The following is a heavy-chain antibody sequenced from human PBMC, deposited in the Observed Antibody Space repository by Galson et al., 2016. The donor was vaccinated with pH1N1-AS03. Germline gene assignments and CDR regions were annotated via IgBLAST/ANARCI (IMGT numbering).Heavy chain of an antibody. CDR1: GFTFGSSA. D-gene: IGHD6-19*01. CDR2: ISFDGNAE. CDR3: ARDPDPNNIGWYYFDN. Sequence: SLRLSCAASGFTFGSSAMHWVRQAPGKGLAWVAVISFDGNAESYADSVMGRFIISRDDAKNTLYLQMNSLRAEDTALYYCARDPDPNNIGWYYFDNWGQGILVTVSS. V-gene: IGHV3-30*04. J-gene: IGHJ4*01.